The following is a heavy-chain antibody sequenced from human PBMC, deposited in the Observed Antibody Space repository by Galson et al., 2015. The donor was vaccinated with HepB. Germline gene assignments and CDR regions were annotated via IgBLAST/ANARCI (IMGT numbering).Heavy chain of an antibody. CDR1: GGSISSYY. D-gene: IGHD1-1*01. CDR2: IYYSGST. CDR3: ARVWYAGILPDAFDI. J-gene: IGHJ3*02. Sequence: LSLTCTVSGGSISSYYWSWIRQPPGKGLEWIGYIYYSGSTNYNPSLKSRVTISVDTSKNQFSLKLSSVTAADTAVYYCARVWYAGILPDAFDIWGQGTMVTVSS. V-gene: IGHV4-59*01.